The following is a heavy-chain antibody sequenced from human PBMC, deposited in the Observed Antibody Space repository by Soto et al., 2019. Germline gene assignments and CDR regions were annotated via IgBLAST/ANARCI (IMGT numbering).Heavy chain of an antibody. CDR2: IVVGSGNT. J-gene: IGHJ6*02. CDR3: AADWAGVGGYYYYGMDV. Sequence: SVKVSCKASGFTFTSSAVQWVRQARGQRLEWIGWIVVGSGNTNYAQKFQERVTITRDMSTSTAYMELSSLRSEDTAVYYCAADWAGVGGYYYYGMDVWGQGTTVNVS. V-gene: IGHV1-58*01. D-gene: IGHD3-3*01. CDR1: GFTFTSSA.